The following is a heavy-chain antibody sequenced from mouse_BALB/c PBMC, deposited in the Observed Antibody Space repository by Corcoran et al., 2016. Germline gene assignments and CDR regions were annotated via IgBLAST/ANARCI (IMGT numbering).Heavy chain of an antibody. V-gene: IGHV1-18*01. Sequence: EVLLQQSGPELVKPGASVKIPCKASGYTFTDYNMDWVKRSHGKSLEWIGDINPNNGGTIYNQKFKGKATLTVDKSSSTADMELRSLTSEDTAVYYCARSRFAYWGQGTLVTVSA. J-gene: IGHJ3*01. CDR3: ARSRFAY. CDR2: INPNNGGT. CDR1: GYTFTDYN.